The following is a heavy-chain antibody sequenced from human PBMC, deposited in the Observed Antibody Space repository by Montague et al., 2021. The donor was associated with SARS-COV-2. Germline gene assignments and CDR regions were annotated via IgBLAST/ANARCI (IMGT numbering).Heavy chain of an antibody. J-gene: IGHJ4*02. CDR2: ISYDGSNA. CDR1: GFTFSSYT. Sequence: SLRLSCAASGFTFSSYTMHWVRRAPGKGLEWVAIISYDGSNAYYADSVKGRFTVSRDNSKRTLYLEMDSPRAEDTAVYYCAREGALVGIPMMAFDYWGQGTLVTVSS. V-gene: IGHV3-30*04. D-gene: IGHD3-22*01. CDR3: AREGALVGIPMMAFDY.